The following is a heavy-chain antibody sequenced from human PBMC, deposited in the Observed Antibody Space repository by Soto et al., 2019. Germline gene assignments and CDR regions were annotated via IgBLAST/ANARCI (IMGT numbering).Heavy chain of an antibody. D-gene: IGHD3-22*01. CDR2: VYYSGST. CDR3: ARGYYDSRGQSNTFDI. CDR1: GASISSSS. V-gene: IGHV4-59*01. Sequence: SETLSLTCTVSGASISSSSRTWIRQSPGKGLEWIGYVYYSGSTNYNPSLESRVTISVDTSKNQFSLKLSSVTAAVTAVYYCARGYYDSRGQSNTFDIWGQGTMVTVSS. J-gene: IGHJ3*02.